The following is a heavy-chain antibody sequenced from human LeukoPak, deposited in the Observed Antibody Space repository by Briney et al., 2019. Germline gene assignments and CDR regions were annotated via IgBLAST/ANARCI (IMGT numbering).Heavy chain of an antibody. CDR2: ISYDGSNK. V-gene: IGHV3-30*18. CDR3: AKDQAYSGYDSGY. CDR1: GFTFSSYC. Sequence: GRSLRLSCAASGFTFSSYCMQWVRQAPGKGQEWVAVISYDGSNKYYADSVKGRFTISRDNSKNTLYLQMNSLRAEDTAVYYCAKDQAYSGYDSGYWGQGTLVTVSS. J-gene: IGHJ4*02. D-gene: IGHD5-12*01.